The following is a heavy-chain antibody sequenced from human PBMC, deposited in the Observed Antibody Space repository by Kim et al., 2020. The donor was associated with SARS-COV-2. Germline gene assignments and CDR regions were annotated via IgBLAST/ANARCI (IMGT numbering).Heavy chain of an antibody. J-gene: IGHJ5*02. Sequence: ASVKVSCKASGYTFTSYAMHWVRQAPGQRLEWMGWINAGNGNTKYSQKFQGRVTIIRDTSASKAYMELSSLRPEDTAVYYCARGTRPDRDGYKNVWFDPWGQRSLVTVSS. CDR2: INAGNGNT. V-gene: IGHV1-3*01. D-gene: IGHD5-12*01. CDR3: ARGTRPDRDGYKNVWFDP. CDR1: GYTFTSYA.